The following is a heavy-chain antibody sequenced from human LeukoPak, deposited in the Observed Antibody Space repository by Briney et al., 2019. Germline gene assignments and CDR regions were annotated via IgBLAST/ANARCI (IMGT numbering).Heavy chain of an antibody. D-gene: IGHD2-15*01. V-gene: IGHV3-30*02. CDR2: IRYDGGNK. CDR3: ASPSCSGGSCYSRYYYMDV. Sequence: GGSLRLSCAASGFTFSSYGMHWVRQAPGKGLEWVAFIRYDGGNKYYADSVKGRFTISRDNSKNTLYLQMNSLRAEDTAVYYCASPSCSGGSCYSRYYYMDVWGKGTTVTVSS. CDR1: GFTFSSYG. J-gene: IGHJ6*03.